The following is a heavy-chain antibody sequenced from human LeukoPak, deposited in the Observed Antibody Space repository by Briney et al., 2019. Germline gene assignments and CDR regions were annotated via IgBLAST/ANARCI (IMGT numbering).Heavy chain of an antibody. CDR3: ARDLAYGSGPYYYYGMDV. CDR1: GGSFSGYY. V-gene: IGHV4-31*11. D-gene: IGHD3-10*01. Sequence: SETLSLTCAVYGGSFSGYYWSWIRQHPGKGLEWIGYIYYSGSTYYNPSLKSRVTISVDTSKNQFSLKLSSVTAADTAVYYCARDLAYGSGPYYYYGMDVWGQGTTVTVS. CDR2: IYYSGST. J-gene: IGHJ6*02.